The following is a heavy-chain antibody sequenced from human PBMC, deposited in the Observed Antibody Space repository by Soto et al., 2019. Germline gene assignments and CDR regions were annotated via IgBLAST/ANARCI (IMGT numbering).Heavy chain of an antibody. J-gene: IGHJ4*02. Sequence: QVQLVQSGTEVKKPGASLKVSCKTSGYTFTRYGITWVRQAPGQGLEWMGWISPYNGNTVYAQKLQGRVTRTTDTSRNTAYMEVRSLRSDDTAVYYCARVYYDNSGYPFDYWGQGTQVTVSS. CDR3: ARVYYDNSGYPFDY. CDR1: GYTFTRYG. D-gene: IGHD3-22*01. V-gene: IGHV1-18*01. CDR2: ISPYNGNT.